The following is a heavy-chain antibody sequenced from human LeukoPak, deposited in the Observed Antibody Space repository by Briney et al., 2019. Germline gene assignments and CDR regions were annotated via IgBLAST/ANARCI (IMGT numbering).Heavy chain of an antibody. Sequence: GGSLRLSCAASGFTFSSYAMSWVRQAPGKGLEWVSAISGSGGSTYYADSVKGRFTISRDNSKNTLYLQMSSLRAEDTAVYYCARSPLVRYFDWAYFDYWGQGTLVTVSS. D-gene: IGHD3-9*01. CDR3: ARSPLVRYFDWAYFDY. CDR2: ISGSGGST. J-gene: IGHJ4*02. CDR1: GFTFSSYA. V-gene: IGHV3-23*01.